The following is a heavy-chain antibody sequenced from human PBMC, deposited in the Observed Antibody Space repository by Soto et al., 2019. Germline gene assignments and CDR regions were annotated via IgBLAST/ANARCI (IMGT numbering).Heavy chain of an antibody. CDR3: ARSHQWDGAFDV. CDR1: GYTFTSYA. D-gene: IGHD1-26*01. Sequence: ASVKVSCKASGYTFTSYAMHWVRQAPGQRLEWMGWINAGNGNTKYSQKFQGRVTITRDTSASTAYMELSSLRSEDTAVYYCARSHQWDGAFDVWRQRTMVTVPS. CDR2: INAGNGNT. V-gene: IGHV1-3*01. J-gene: IGHJ3*01.